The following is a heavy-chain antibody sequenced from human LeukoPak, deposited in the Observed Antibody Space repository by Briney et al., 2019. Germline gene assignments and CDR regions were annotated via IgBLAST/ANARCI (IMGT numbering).Heavy chain of an antibody. D-gene: IGHD3-16*01. CDR1: GGSLSGYY. CDR3: ATWGNAFDI. V-gene: IGHV4-34*01. CDR2: INHRGRT. Sequence: PSETLSLTCGVYGGSLSGYYWSWIRQPPGQGLEWIGEINHRGRTNYNPSLKSRVSISVDTSKNHFSLRLRSVTAADTAVYYCATWGNAFDIWGQGTTVTVPS. J-gene: IGHJ3*02.